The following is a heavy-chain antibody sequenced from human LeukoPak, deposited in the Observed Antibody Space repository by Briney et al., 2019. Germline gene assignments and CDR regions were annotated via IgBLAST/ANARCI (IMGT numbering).Heavy chain of an antibody. CDR3: ATSDSQTRFDY. V-gene: IGHV5-51*01. J-gene: IGHJ4*02. CDR2: FFPGDSAS. Sequence: GESLNISCKASGYMFTTYWIGWVRPLPGKGLEWMGIFFPGDSASSYSPSFEGQVTISADKSFNTAYLQWSSLKASDNAMYYCATSDSQTRFDYWGQGTLVTVSS. D-gene: IGHD1/OR15-1a*01. CDR1: GYMFTTYW.